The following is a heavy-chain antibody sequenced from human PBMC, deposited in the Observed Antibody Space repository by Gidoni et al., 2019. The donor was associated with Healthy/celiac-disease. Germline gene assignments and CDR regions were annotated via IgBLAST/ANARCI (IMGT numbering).Heavy chain of an antibody. CDR3: ARSRAEGYSSSGGVDY. J-gene: IGHJ4*02. CDR1: GGSISSGSYY. Sequence: QVQLQESGPGLVKPSQTLSLTCTVSGGSISSGSYYWSWIRQPAGKGLEWIGRIYTSGSTNYNPSLKSRVTISVDTSKNQFSLKLSSVTAADTAVYYCARSRAEGYSSSGGVDYWGQGTLVTVSS. D-gene: IGHD6-6*01. CDR2: IYTSGST. V-gene: IGHV4-61*02.